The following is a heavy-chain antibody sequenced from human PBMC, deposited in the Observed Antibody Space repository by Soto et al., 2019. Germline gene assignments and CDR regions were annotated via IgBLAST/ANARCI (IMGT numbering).Heavy chain of an antibody. J-gene: IGHJ4*02. CDR1: GYTFTRYD. CDR2: MNPKSGYT. Sequence: QVQLVQSGAEVKKPGASVKVSCKTSGYTFTRYDINWVRQATGQGLEWMGWMNPKSGYTGYGQKFQGRVTMTMDTSISTAYMELSSLRAEDTAVYYCARTDCDLDYWGQGTLVTVSS. V-gene: IGHV1-8*01. CDR3: ARTDCDLDY. D-gene: IGHD2-21*02.